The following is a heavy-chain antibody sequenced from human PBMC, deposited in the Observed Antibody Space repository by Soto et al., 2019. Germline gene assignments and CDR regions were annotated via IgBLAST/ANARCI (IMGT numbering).Heavy chain of an antibody. J-gene: IGHJ4*02. CDR3: AKDARDSSGYYEYYFDY. CDR1: GFTFSSYG. CDR2: ISYDGSNK. V-gene: IGHV3-30*18. D-gene: IGHD3-22*01. Sequence: PGGSLRLSCAASGFTFSSYGMHWVRQAPGKGLEWVAVISYDGSNKYYADSVKGRFTISRDNSKNTLYLQMNSLRAEDTAVYYCAKDARDSSGYYEYYFDYWGQGTLVTVSS.